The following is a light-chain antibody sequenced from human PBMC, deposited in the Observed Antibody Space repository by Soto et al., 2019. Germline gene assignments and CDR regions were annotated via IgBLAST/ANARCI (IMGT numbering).Light chain of an antibody. V-gene: IGKV1-6*01. J-gene: IGKJ4*01. CDR1: QAIRED. CDR2: AAS. CDR3: LQEHGFPLT. Sequence: AIQMTQSPSSLSASVGDRVTITCRATQAIREDLGWYQQKPGKAPKLLIYAASSLQSEVPSRFSGSGSGTDFTLTISSLQPEDVATYFCLQEHGFPLTFGGGTKVEIK.